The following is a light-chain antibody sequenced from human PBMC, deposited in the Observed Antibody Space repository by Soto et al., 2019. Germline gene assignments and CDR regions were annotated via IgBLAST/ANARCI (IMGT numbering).Light chain of an antibody. Sequence: QSALTQPASVSGSPGQSITISCSGTSSDVGRHNAVSWYQQHPGKVPQLMIYNVNIRPSGISDRFSASKSGNTASLTISGLQAEDEADYYCSSYRVGGSYVFGTGTKLTVL. V-gene: IGLV2-14*03. CDR1: SSDVGRHNA. CDR3: SSYRVGGSYV. CDR2: NVN. J-gene: IGLJ1*01.